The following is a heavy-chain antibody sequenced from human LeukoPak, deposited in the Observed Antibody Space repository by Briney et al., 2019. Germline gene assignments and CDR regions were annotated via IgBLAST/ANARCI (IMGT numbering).Heavy chain of an antibody. Sequence: GASVKVSCKVSGYTLTELSMHWVRQAPGKGLEWMGGFDPEDGETIYAQKLQGRVTMTEDTSTDTAYMELSSLRSEGTAVYYCATTITMMDNYFDYWGQGTLVTVSS. D-gene: IGHD3-22*01. CDR1: GYTLTELS. V-gene: IGHV1-24*01. CDR3: ATTITMMDNYFDY. J-gene: IGHJ4*02. CDR2: FDPEDGET.